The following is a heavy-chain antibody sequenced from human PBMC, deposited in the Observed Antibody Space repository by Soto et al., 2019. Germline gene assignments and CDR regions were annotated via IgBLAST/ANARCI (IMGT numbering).Heavy chain of an antibody. CDR2: ISSSSSYI. D-gene: IGHD6-13*01. V-gene: IGHV3-21*01. CDR3: ARPTGILPYSSSWYDY. J-gene: IGHJ4*02. Sequence: GGSLRLSCAASGFTFSSYSMNWVRQAPGKGLEWVSSISSSSSYIYYADSVKGRFTISRDSAKNSLYLQMNSLRAEDTAVYYCARPTGILPYSSSWYDYWGQGTLVTVSS. CDR1: GFTFSSYS.